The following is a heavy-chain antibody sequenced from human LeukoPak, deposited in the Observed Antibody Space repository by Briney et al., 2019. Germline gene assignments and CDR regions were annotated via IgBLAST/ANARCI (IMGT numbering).Heavy chain of an antibody. CDR1: GGSFSGYY. V-gene: IGHV4-34*01. Sequence: SETLSLTCAVYGGSFSGYYWSWIRQPPGKGLEWIGEINHSGSTNYNLSLKSRVTISVDTSKNQFSLKLSSVTAADTAVYYCARGGRRGYFDYWGQGTLVTVSS. D-gene: IGHD2-15*01. CDR3: ARGGRRGYFDY. J-gene: IGHJ4*02. CDR2: INHSGST.